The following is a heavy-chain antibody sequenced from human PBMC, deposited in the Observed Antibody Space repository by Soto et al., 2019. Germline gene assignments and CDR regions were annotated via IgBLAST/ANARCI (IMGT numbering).Heavy chain of an antibody. CDR1: GFTLSSFN. D-gene: IGHD7-27*01. CDR3: ARDGEPFDL. V-gene: IGHV3-21*06. J-gene: IGHJ4*02. CDR2: ISSGSTYI. Sequence: EVQLVESGGSLVKPGGSLRLSCAASGFTLSSFNMNWVRQAAGRGLEWVSSISSGSTYIHYGDSMKGRFTVSRDNARNSLFLQINSLRAEDSAVYYCARDGEPFDLWGQGTLVTVSS.